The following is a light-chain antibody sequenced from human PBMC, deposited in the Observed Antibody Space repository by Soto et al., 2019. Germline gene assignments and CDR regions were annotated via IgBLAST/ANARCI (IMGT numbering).Light chain of an antibody. CDR3: QAWESSTAV. Sequence: SYELTQPPSVSVSPGQTASLTCSGDKLGNKYACWYQQKPGQSPVLVIYQDSKRPSGIPERFSGSNSGNTAALTISGTQAMDEADYYCQAWESSTAVFGGGTKLTVL. V-gene: IGLV3-1*01. CDR1: KLGNKY. CDR2: QDS. J-gene: IGLJ2*01.